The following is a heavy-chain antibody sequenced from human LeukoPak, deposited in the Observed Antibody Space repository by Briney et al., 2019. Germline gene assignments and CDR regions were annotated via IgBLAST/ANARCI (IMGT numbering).Heavy chain of an antibody. CDR3: ARDLLDYGADVVDF. Sequence: GGSLRLSCAASGFTFSDYYMSWIRQAPGKGLEWVSYISGVSTYTNYADSVKGRFAISRDNAKNSLYLQMNNLRAEDTAVYYCARDLLDYGADVVDFRGQGTLVTVSS. V-gene: IGHV3-11*05. D-gene: IGHD4-17*01. CDR1: GFTFSDYY. CDR2: ISGVSTYT. J-gene: IGHJ4*02.